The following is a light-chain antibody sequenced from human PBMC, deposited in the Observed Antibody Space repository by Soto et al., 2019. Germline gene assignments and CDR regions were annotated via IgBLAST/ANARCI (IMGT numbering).Light chain of an antibody. Sequence: ELVLTQSPGTLSLSPGERATLSCRASQSVSSTYLAWYQQKPGQAPRLLIYGASSRATGIPDRFSGGGSGTDFTLTISRVEPEDFAVYYCQQCGSSPWTFGQGT. CDR1: QSVSSTY. CDR2: GAS. V-gene: IGKV3-20*01. J-gene: IGKJ1*01. CDR3: QQCGSSPWT.